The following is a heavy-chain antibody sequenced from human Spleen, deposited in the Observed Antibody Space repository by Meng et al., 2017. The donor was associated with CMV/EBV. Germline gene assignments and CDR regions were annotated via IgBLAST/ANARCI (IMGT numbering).Heavy chain of an antibody. CDR1: GFTFRMYA. J-gene: IGHJ4*02. Sequence: GGSLRLSCAGSGFTFRMYAMNWVRQAPGKGLEWVSCISGGTTNTYYADSVKVRFTISRDNSKNTLYLQMNSLRAEDTAVYYCAKDGRFGGLIFVGYWGQGTLVTVSS. V-gene: IGHV3-23*01. CDR2: ISGGTTNT. CDR3: AKDGRFGGLIFVGY. D-gene: IGHD3-16*01.